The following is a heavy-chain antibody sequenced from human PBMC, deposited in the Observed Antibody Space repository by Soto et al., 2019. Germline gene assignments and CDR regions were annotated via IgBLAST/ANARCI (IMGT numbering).Heavy chain of an antibody. D-gene: IGHD2-8*01. V-gene: IGHV1-3*01. Sequence: ASVKVSCKASGYTFTGYAMHWVRQAPGQRLEWMGWINAGNGNTKYSQKFLGRVTMTRDTSTSTVFMQLNSVTPDDTAVYYCARLIGDSWLDSWGQGTLVTVSS. J-gene: IGHJ5*01. CDR2: INAGNGNT. CDR1: GYTFTGYA. CDR3: ARLIGDSWLDS.